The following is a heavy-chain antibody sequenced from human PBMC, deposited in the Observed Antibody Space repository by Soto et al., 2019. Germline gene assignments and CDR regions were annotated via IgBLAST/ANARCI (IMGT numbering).Heavy chain of an antibody. CDR1: GYTFSSYD. V-gene: IGHV1-69*13. CDR2: IIPIFGTA. Sequence: ASVKVSCKASGYTFSSYDINWVRQAPGQGLEWMGGIIPIFGTANYAQKFQGRVTITADESTSTAYMELSSLRSEDTAVYYCATHRVAYGMDVWGQGTTVTVSS. CDR3: ATHRVAYGMDV. J-gene: IGHJ6*02. D-gene: IGHD2-21*01.